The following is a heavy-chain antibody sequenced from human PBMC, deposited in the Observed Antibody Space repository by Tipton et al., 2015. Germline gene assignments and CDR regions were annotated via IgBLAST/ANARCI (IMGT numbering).Heavy chain of an antibody. CDR2: IRYSGGT. CDR3: ARENAYYYGMDV. J-gene: IGHJ6*02. V-gene: IGHV4-59*01. D-gene: IGHD1-1*01. CDR1: GTSLSGFH. Sequence: TLSLTCTVSGTSLSGFHWTRIRQPPGKGLEWIGYIRYSGGTNYKPSLRGRVSISLDMSKNQFSLKLRSVTAADTAMYFCARENAYYYGMDVWGQGTTVTVSS.